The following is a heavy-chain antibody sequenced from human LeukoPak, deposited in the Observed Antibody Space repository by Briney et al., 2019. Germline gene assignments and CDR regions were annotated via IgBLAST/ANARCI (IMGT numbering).Heavy chain of an antibody. CDR3: ARSTMVRGVITAIDY. CDR2: IYPGDSDT. J-gene: IGHJ4*02. D-gene: IGHD3-10*01. Sequence: GESLKISCKGSGYSFTSYWIGWVRQMPGKALEWMGIIYPGDSDTRYSPSFQGQVAISADKSISTAYLQWSSLKASDTAMYYCARSTMVRGVITAIDYWGQGTLVTVSS. V-gene: IGHV5-51*01. CDR1: GYSFTSYW.